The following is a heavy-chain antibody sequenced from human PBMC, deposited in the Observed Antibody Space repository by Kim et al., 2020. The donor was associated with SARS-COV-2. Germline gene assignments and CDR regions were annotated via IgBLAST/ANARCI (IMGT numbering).Heavy chain of an antibody. V-gene: IGHV3-23*01. Sequence: ADSMKGRFTISRDHSRNTLFLQMNSLRAEDTAVYSCAKVGSGSYFFDYWGQGTLVTVSS. D-gene: IGHD3-10*01. J-gene: IGHJ4*02. CDR3: AKVGSGSYFFDY.